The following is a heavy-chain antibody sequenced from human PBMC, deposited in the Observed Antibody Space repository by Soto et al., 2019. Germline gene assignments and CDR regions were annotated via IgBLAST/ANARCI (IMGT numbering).Heavy chain of an antibody. D-gene: IGHD1-20*01. CDR1: GVSLKTYY. CDR2: IFSSGSP. Sequence: QVHLQESGPGLVRPSETLSLTCTVSGVSLKTYYWSWIRLPPGGGLEWIGYIFSSGSPNYNPSLRSRVTMSVETSNYPFSLKMSSVTAADTAVYYCARVAGISYYNHMDVWGKGTTVTVSS. J-gene: IGHJ6*03. CDR3: ARVAGISYYNHMDV. V-gene: IGHV4-59*01.